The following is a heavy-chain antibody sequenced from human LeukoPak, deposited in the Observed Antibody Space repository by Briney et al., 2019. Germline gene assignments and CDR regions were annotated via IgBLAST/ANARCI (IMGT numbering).Heavy chain of an antibody. D-gene: IGHD3-9*01. CDR2: IKSKTDGGTT. J-gene: IGHJ4*02. V-gene: IGHV3-15*01. Sequence: GESLRLSCAASGFTFSNAWMSWVRQAPGKGLEWVGRIKSKTDGGTTDYAAPVKGRFTISRDDSKNTLYLQMNSLKTEDTAVYYCTTLYDILTGYYPRWGQGTLVTVSS. CDR3: TTLYDILTGYYPR. CDR1: GFTFSNAW.